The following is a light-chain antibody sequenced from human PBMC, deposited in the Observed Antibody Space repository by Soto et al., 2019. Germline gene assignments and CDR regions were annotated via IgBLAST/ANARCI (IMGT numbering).Light chain of an antibody. J-gene: IGKJ1*01. CDR1: QSLRSN. CDR2: GAS. Sequence: IVMTQSPPTLSVSPGEEATLACRASQSLRSNLAWYQQKPGQAPRLLIYGASTRATGIPARFSGSGSGTEFTLTISSLQSEDFAVYYCQQYSYWPRTFGQGTKV. CDR3: QQYSYWPRT. V-gene: IGKV3-15*01.